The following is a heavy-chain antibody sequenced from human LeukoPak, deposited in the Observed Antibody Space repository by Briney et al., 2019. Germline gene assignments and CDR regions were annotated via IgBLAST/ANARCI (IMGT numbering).Heavy chain of an antibody. V-gene: IGHV4-39*01. Sequence: SETLSLTCTVSGGSISSSNYYWGWIRQPPGKGLEWIGSIYYSGSTYYNPSLKSRGTISVDTSKSQFSLKLSSVTAADMAVYYCARSRKNDCTSTSCYTDYWGQGTLVTVSS. CDR3: ARSRKNDCTSTSCYTDY. D-gene: IGHD2-2*02. CDR1: GGSISSSNYY. CDR2: IYYSGST. J-gene: IGHJ4*02.